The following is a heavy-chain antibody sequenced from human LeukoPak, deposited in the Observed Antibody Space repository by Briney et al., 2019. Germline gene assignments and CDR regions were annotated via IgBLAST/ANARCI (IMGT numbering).Heavy chain of an antibody. CDR2: ISYDGSNK. D-gene: IGHD3-16*01. J-gene: IGHJ4*02. Sequence: GRSLRLSCAASGFTFSSYAMHWVRQAPGKGLEWVAVISYDGSNKYYADSVKGRFTISRDNSKNTLYLQMNSLRAEDTAVNYCARGALGVFDYWGQGTLVTVSS. CDR1: GFTFSSYA. V-gene: IGHV3-30*04. CDR3: ARGALGVFDY.